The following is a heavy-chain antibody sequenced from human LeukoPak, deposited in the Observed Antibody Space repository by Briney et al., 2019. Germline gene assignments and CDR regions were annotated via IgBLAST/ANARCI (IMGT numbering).Heavy chain of an antibody. CDR3: ARGGGLDV. CDR1: GFTFRSYS. Sequence: GGSLRLSCAASGFTFRSYSMNWVRQAPGKGLEWVSYISSSSGTTYHADSVEGRLTISRDDAKESLYLQMSNLRAEDTAVYFCARGGGLDVWGQGATVTVSS. CDR2: ISSSSGTT. J-gene: IGHJ6*02. V-gene: IGHV3-48*01. D-gene: IGHD3-16*01.